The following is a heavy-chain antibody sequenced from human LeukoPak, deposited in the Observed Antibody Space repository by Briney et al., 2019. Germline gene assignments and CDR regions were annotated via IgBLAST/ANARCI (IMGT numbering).Heavy chain of an antibody. CDR3: ATVPAAIRAVDY. V-gene: IGHV4-31*03. CDR1: GGSVSSGGYY. CDR2: IYYSGSA. D-gene: IGHD2-2*01. J-gene: IGHJ4*02. Sequence: PSQTLSLTCTVSGGSVSSGGYYWTWIRQHPGQGLEWIGYIYYSGSAYYNPSLESRVTISVATSRNQFSLNLSSVTAADTAVYYCATVPAAIRAVDYWGQGTLVTVSS.